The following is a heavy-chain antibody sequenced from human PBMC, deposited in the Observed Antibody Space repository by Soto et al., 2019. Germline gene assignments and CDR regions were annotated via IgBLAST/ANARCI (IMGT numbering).Heavy chain of an antibody. Sequence: GGSLRLSCTASGFTFSSYAMHWVRQAPGKGLEWVAVISYDGSNKYYADSVKGRFTISRDNSKNTLYLQMNSLRAEDTAVYYCAREYYYDSSGYNDYWGQGTLVTVSS. V-gene: IGHV3-30-3*01. CDR1: GFTFSSYA. CDR3: AREYYYDSSGYNDY. J-gene: IGHJ4*02. D-gene: IGHD3-22*01. CDR2: ISYDGSNK.